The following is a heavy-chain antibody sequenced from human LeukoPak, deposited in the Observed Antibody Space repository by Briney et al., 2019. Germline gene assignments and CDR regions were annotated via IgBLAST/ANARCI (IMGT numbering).Heavy chain of an antibody. D-gene: IGHD5-12*01. CDR2: INPNSGGT. CDR3: ASRPIVATIKSFYYYYYMDV. Sequence: ASVKVSCKASGYTFTGYYMHWVRQAPGQGLEWMGWINPNSGGTNYAQKFQGRVTMTRDTSISTAYMELSSLRSEDTAVYYCASRPIVATIKSFYYYYYMDVWGKGTTVTISS. J-gene: IGHJ6*03. V-gene: IGHV1-2*02. CDR1: GYTFTGYY.